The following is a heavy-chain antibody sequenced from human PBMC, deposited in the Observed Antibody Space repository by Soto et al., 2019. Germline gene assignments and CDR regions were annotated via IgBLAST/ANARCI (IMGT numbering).Heavy chain of an antibody. D-gene: IGHD2-15*01. J-gene: IGHJ6*02. CDR3: GRHDSGFSVVSCYITPSGYPIYYGMDV. V-gene: IGHV5-10-1*01. CDR2: IDPSDSYT. Sequence: GESLKISCKASGYSFTNYWITWVRQMPGKGLEWMGRIDPSDSYTKYSPSFQGHVTISADKSISTAYLQWSSLKASDSAMYYFGRHDSGFSVVSCYITPSGYPIYYGMDVSGQGTTVTVSS. CDR1: GYSFTNYW.